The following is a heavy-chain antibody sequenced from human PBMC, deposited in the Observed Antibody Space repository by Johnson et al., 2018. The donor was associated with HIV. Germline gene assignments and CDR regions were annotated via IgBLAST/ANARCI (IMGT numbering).Heavy chain of an antibody. V-gene: IGHV3-53*01. CDR1: GFTVSGNY. CDR2: IYSGGST. J-gene: IGHJ3*02. D-gene: IGHD1-26*01. CDR3: ARVKRSGTYYRDAFDI. Sequence: VQLVESGGGLIQPGGSLRLSCAASGFTVSGNYMSWVRQAPGKGLEWVSVIYSGGSTYYADSVKGRFTISRDNSKNTLYLQMNSLRVGDTAVYFCARVKRSGTYYRDAFDIWGQGTMVTVSS.